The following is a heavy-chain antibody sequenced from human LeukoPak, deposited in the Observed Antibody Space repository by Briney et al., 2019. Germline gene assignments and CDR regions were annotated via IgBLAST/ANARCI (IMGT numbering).Heavy chain of an antibody. CDR1: GFTFSTYT. V-gene: IGHV3-30-3*01. D-gene: IGHD2-15*01. Sequence: GGSLRLSCAASGFTFSTYTMHWVRQAPDKGLEWVAVISFDGSDKYYADSVKGRFTISRDSSRNTLYLQMNSLRAEDTAVNYCAAEFCGGGRCYTGHSGHDYWGQGTLVTVSS. J-gene: IGHJ4*02. CDR3: AAEFCGGGRCYTGHSGHDY. CDR2: ISFDGSDK.